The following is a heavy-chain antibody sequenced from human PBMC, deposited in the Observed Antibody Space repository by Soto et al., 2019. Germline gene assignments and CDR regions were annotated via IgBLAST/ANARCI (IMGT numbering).Heavy chain of an antibody. V-gene: IGHV3-15*07. CDR2: IKSKTDGGTT. CDR3: TTRPINIVVVPAALGMNV. CDR1: GFTFSNAW. J-gene: IGHJ6*02. D-gene: IGHD2-2*01. Sequence: EVQLVESGGGLVKPGGSLRLSCAASGFTFSNAWMNWVRQAPGKGLEWVGRIKSKTDGGTTDYAAPVKGRFTISRDDSKNTLYLQMNSLKTEDTAVYYCTTRPINIVVVPAALGMNVWGQGTTVTVSS.